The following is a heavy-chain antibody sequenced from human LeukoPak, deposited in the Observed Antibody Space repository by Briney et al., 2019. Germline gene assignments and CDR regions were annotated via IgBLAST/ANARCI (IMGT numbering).Heavy chain of an antibody. Sequence: GGSLRLSCAASGFTFSRYWMHWVRQAPGKGLVWVSRINSDGSSAIYADSVQGRFTISRDNAKNTLYLQTNSLRAEDTAVYYCARNSPAWCYGHWGQGTLVTVSS. CDR2: INSDGSSA. D-gene: IGHD4/OR15-4a*01. V-gene: IGHV3-74*01. J-gene: IGHJ4*02. CDR1: GFTFSRYW. CDR3: ARNSPAWCYGH.